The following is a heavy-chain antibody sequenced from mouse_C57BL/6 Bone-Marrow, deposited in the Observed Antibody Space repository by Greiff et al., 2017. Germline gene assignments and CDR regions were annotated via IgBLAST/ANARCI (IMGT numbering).Heavy chain of an antibody. CDR1: GFTFSDYY. Sequence: DVKLVESEGGLVQPGSSMKLSCTASGFTFSDYYMAWVRQVPEKGLEWVANINYDGSSTYYLDSLKSRFIISRDNAKNILYLQMSSLKSEDTATYYCARETITTVARYFDVWGTGTTVTVSS. CDR2: INYDGSST. D-gene: IGHD1-1*01. J-gene: IGHJ1*03. V-gene: IGHV5-16*01. CDR3: ARETITTVARYFDV.